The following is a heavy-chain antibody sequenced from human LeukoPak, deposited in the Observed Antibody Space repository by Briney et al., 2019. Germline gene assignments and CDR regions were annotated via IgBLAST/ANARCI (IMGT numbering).Heavy chain of an antibody. Sequence: GRSLRLSCAASGFTFSSYGMHWVRQAPGKGLEWVAVISYDGSNKYYADSVKGRFTISRDNSKNTLYLQMNSLRAEDTAVYYCAKDLEQFGYFDYWGQGTLVTVSS. CDR3: AKDLEQFGYFDY. CDR2: ISYDGSNK. D-gene: IGHD3-10*01. J-gene: IGHJ4*02. CDR1: GFTFSSYG. V-gene: IGHV3-30*18.